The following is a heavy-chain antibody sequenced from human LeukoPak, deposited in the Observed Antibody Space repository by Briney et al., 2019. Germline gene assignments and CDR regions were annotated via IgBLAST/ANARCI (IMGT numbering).Heavy chain of an antibody. D-gene: IGHD3-22*01. J-gene: IGHJ4*02. V-gene: IGHV3-53*01. CDR1: GFTVSSNY. Sequence: GGSLRLSCAASGFTVSSNYMSWVRQAPGKGLDWVSVIYSGGSTYYADSVKGRFTISRDNSKNTLYLQMNSLRAEDTAVYYCTRGSMSMIVVAHDYWGQGTLVTVSS. CDR3: TRGSMSMIVVAHDY. CDR2: IYSGGST.